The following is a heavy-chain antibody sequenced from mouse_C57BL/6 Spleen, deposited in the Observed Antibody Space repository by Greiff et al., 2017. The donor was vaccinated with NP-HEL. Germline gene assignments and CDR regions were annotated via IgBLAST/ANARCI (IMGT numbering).Heavy chain of an antibody. V-gene: IGHV1-15*01. J-gene: IGHJ1*03. Sequence: QVQLQQSGAELVRPGASVTLSCKASGYTFTDYEMHWVKQTPVHGLEWIGAIDPETGGTAYNQKFKGKAILTADKSSSTADMELRSLTSEDSAVYYCTRGVITTVVAHWYFDVWGTGTTVTVSS. D-gene: IGHD1-1*01. CDR3: TRGVITTVVAHWYFDV. CDR1: GYTFTDYE. CDR2: IDPETGGT.